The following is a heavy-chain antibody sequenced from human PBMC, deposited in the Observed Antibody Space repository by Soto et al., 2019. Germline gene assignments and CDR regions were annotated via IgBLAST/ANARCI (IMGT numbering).Heavy chain of an antibody. J-gene: IGHJ6*02. D-gene: IGHD3-3*01. CDR1: GYTFTGYY. CDR3: ARDRPPPFYDFWSGYYPVDYYGMDV. V-gene: IGHV1-2*02. CDR2: INPNSGGT. Sequence: ASVKVSCNASGYTFTGYYMHWVRPAPGQGLEWMGWINPNSGGTNYAQKFQGRVTMTRGTSISTAYMELSRRRSDDTAVDYCARDRPPPFYDFWSGYYPVDYYGMDVWGQGTTVTVSS.